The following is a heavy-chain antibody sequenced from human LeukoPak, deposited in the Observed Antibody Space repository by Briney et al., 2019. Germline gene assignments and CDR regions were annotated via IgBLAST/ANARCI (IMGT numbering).Heavy chain of an antibody. CDR2: ISSSGSTI. CDR3: ASQLEDYGDYFDY. Sequence: KTGGSLRLSCAASGFTFSDYYMSWIRQAPGKGLGWVSYISSSGSTIYYADSVKGRFTISRDNAKNSLYLQMNSLRAEDTAVYYCASQLEDYGDYFDYWGQGTLVTVSS. CDR1: GFTFSDYY. D-gene: IGHD4-17*01. V-gene: IGHV3-11*04. J-gene: IGHJ4*02.